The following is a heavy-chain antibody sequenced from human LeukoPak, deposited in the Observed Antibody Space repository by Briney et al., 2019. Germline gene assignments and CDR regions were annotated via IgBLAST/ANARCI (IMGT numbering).Heavy chain of an antibody. CDR3: AKDRYYGSGPYYYGMDV. Sequence: GGSLRLSCAASGFTFSSYGMHWVRQAPGKGLEWVAVISYDGSNKYYADSVKGRFTISRDNSKNTLYLQMNSLRAEDTAVYYCAKDRYYGSGPYYYGMDVWGQGTTVTVSS. J-gene: IGHJ6*02. V-gene: IGHV3-30*18. D-gene: IGHD3-10*01. CDR2: ISYDGSNK. CDR1: GFTFSSYG.